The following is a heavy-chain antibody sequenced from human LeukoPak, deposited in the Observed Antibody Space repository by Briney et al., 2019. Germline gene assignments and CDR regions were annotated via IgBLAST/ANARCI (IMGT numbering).Heavy chain of an antibody. CDR2: ISSSSSYI. D-gene: IGHD6-13*01. J-gene: IGHJ4*02. V-gene: IGHV3-21*01. CDR1: GFTFSSYS. Sequence: GGSLRLSCAASGFTFSSYSMNWVRQAAGKGLEWVSSISSSSSYIDYADSVKGRFTISRDNAKNSLYLQMNSLRAEDTAVYYCARDKGLRAAADWGQGTLVTVSS. CDR3: ARDKGLRAAAD.